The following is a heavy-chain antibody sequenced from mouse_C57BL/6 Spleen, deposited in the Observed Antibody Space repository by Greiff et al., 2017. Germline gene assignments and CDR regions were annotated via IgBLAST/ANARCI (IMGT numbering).Heavy chain of an antibody. CDR1: GYTFTSYW. V-gene: IGHV1-64*01. CDR2: IHPNSGST. Sequence: QVQLQQPGAELVKPGASVKLSCKASGYTFTSYWLHWVKQRPGQGLEWIGMIHPNSGSTNYNEKFKSKATLTADNSASTAYMQLSSLTSEDTAVYYCERVRGNDFDDWGQGTTLTVSS. CDR3: ERVRGNDFDD. J-gene: IGHJ2*01.